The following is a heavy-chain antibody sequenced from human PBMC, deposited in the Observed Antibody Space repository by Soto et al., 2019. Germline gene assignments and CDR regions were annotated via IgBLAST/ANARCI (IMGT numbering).Heavy chain of an antibody. Sequence: QVQLVQSGAEVKKPGSSVKVSCKASGGTFSSYAISWVRQAPGQGLEWMGGIIPISDTTNYAQNFQGRVTITADESTSTAYMELSSLRSEDTAVYYCASAQGSSTSLEIYYYYYYGMDVWGQGTTVTVSS. V-gene: IGHV1-69*01. D-gene: IGHD2-2*01. CDR2: IIPISDTT. CDR1: GGTFSSYA. J-gene: IGHJ6*02. CDR3: ASAQGSSTSLEIYYYYYYGMDV.